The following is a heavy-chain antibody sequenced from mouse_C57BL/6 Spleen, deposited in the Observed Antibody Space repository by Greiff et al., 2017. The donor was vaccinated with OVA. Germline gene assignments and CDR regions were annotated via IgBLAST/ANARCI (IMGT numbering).Heavy chain of an antibody. CDR2: INPSSGYT. J-gene: IGHJ3*01. D-gene: IGHD2-4*01. Sequence: VQLQESGAELAKPGASVKLSCKASGYTFTSYWMHWVNQRPGQGLAWIGYINPSSGYTKYNQKFKDKATLTADKSSSTAYMQLIRLRYEDSAVNYFARSDDYEGFAYWGQGTLVTVSA. CDR1: GYTFTSYW. V-gene: IGHV1-7*01. CDR3: ARSDDYEGFAY.